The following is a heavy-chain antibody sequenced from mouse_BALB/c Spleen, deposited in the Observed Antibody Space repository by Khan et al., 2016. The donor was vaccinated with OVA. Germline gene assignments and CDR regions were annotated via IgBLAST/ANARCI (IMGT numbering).Heavy chain of an antibody. V-gene: IGHV2-3*01. CDR3: ALYYYGRAWFAY. J-gene: IGHJ3*01. D-gene: IGHD1-1*01. CDR2: ICGDGST. Sequence: QVQLKQSGPGLVAPSQSLSITCTVSGFSLTSYGVGWVRQPPGKGLEWLGVICGDGSTNYHSALISRLNINKDNSKSQVFLKLNSLQTDDTATYYCALYYYGRAWFAYWGQGTLVTVSA. CDR1: GFSLTSYG.